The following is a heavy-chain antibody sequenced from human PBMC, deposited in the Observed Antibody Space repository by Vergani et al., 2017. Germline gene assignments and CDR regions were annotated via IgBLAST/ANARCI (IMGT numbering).Heavy chain of an antibody. V-gene: IGHV4-38-2*01. CDR3: ARGWNYDFWSGYYYYMDV. CDR1: GYSISSGYY. CDR2: IYHSGST. J-gene: IGHJ6*03. D-gene: IGHD3-3*01. Sequence: QVQLQESGPGLVKPSETLSLTCAVSGYSISSGYYWGWIRQPPGKGLEWIGSIYHSGSTYYNPSLKSRVTISVDTSKNQFSLKLSSVTAADTAVYYCARGWNYDFWSGYYYYMDVWGKGTTVTVSS.